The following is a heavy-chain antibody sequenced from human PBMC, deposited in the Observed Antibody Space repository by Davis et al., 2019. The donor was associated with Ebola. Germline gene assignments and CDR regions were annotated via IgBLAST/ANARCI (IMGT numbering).Heavy chain of an antibody. CDR3: AKYSSSSGRWFDP. V-gene: IGHV4-59*11. J-gene: IGHJ5*02. CDR2: IYYTGST. Sequence: PSETLSLTCTVSGGSISSHYWSWIRQPPGKGLEWIAYIYYTGSTIYNPSLKSRVTISVDMSKNQFSLKLSSVTAADTAAYYCAKYSSSSGRWFDPWGQGTLVTVSS. D-gene: IGHD6-6*01. CDR1: GGSISSHY.